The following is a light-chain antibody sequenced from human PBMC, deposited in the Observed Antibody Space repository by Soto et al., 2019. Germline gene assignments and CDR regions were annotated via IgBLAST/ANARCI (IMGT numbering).Light chain of an antibody. CDR3: SSYTRSSTDV. J-gene: IGLJ1*01. Sequence: QSALTQPASVSGSPGQSITISCTGTSSDVGGYYSVSWYQQHPGKAPKLMIYDVNNRPSGVSNRLSGSKSGNTASLTISGLQAEDEADYYCSSYTRSSTDVFGTGTKVNVL. V-gene: IGLV2-14*01. CDR1: SSDVGGYYS. CDR2: DVN.